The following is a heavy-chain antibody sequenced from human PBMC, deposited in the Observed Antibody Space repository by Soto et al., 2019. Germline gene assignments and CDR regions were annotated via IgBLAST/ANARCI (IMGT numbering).Heavy chain of an antibody. V-gene: IGHV1-2*04. CDR2: INPNSGGT. CDR3: ARARSDGDYRPPKYDFDY. Sequence: QVQLVQSGAEVKKPGASVKVSCKASGYTFTGYYMHWVRQAPGQGLEWMGWINPNSGGTNYAQKFQGWVTMTRDTTISTAYMGLSRVRSDDTAVYYCARARSDGDYRPPKYDFDYWGQGTLVTVSS. CDR1: GYTFTGYY. D-gene: IGHD4-17*01. J-gene: IGHJ4*02.